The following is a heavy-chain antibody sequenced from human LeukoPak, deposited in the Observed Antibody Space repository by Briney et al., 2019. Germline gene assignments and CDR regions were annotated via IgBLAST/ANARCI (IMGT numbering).Heavy chain of an antibody. J-gene: IGHJ3*02. CDR3: AKAVGFFGYDALDI. V-gene: IGHV3-23*01. Sequence: GGSLRLSCAASGFTFSSYAMSWVRQAPGRGLEWVSAISSSAYTTHYADSVKGRFTISRDNSKNTLYLQMNSLRAEDTAVYYCAKAVGFFGYDALDIWGRGTMVTVSS. CDR2: ISSSAYTT. CDR1: GFTFSSYA. D-gene: IGHD6-25*01.